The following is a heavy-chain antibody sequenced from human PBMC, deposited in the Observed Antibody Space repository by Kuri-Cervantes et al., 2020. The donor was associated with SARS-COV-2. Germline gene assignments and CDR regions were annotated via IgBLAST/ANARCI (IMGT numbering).Heavy chain of an antibody. Sequence: SLKISCAASGFTFSTYGMHWVRQAPGKGLEWVAVIWYDGSNKYYVDSVKGRFTIYRDNSKNTLYLQMNRLRAEDTAVYYCARDLTPAAFDIWGQGTMVTVSS. J-gene: IGHJ3*02. CDR1: GFTFSTYG. CDR2: IWYDGSNK. V-gene: IGHV3-33*08. D-gene: IGHD3-9*01. CDR3: ARDLTPAAFDI.